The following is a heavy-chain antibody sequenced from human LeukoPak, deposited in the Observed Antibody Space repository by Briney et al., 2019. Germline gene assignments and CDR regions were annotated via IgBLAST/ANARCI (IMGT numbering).Heavy chain of an antibody. CDR3: AAGARYSSSSVDY. Sequence: TSETLSLTCTVSGGSISSGDYYWSWIRQPPGKGLEWIGYIYYSGSTYYNPSLKSRVTISVDTSKNQFSLKLSSVTAAGTAVYYCAAGARYSSSSVDYWGQGTLVTVSS. CDR1: GGSISSGDYY. D-gene: IGHD6-6*01. J-gene: IGHJ4*02. V-gene: IGHV4-30-4*01. CDR2: IYYSGST.